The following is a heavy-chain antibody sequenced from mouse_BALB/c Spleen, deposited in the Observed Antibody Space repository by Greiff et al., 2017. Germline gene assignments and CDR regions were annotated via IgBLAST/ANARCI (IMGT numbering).Heavy chain of an antibody. CDR2: ISYSGST. J-gene: IGHJ2*01. Sequence: VQLKESGPSLVKPSQTLSLTCSVTGDSITSGYWNWIRKFPGNKLEYMGYISYSGSTYYNPSIISRISITRDTSKNQYYLQLNSVTTEDTATYYCARSPPYYGSSPYYFDYWGQGTTLTVSS. V-gene: IGHV3-8*02. CDR3: ARSPPYYGSSPYYFDY. CDR1: GDSITSGY. D-gene: IGHD1-1*01.